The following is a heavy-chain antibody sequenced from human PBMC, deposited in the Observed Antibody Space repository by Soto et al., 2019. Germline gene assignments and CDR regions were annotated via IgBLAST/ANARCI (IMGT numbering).Heavy chain of an antibody. CDR1: GGSISSSGYY. D-gene: IGHD6-13*01. CDR3: ARVHISSWYVVDF. V-gene: IGHV4-30-4*08. CDR2: IYYSGST. Sequence: PSETLSLTCTVSGGSISSSGYYWGWIRQPPGEGLECIGYIYYSGSTYYNPSLKSRVTISIDTSKNQFSLKLSSVTATDTAAYYCARVHISSWYVVDFWGQGTLVTVSS. J-gene: IGHJ4*02.